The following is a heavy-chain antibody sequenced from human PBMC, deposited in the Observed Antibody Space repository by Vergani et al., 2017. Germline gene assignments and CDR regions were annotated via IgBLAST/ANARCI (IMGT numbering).Heavy chain of an antibody. D-gene: IGHD5-12*01. J-gene: IGHJ6*02. CDR3: AKANPRNSGYDYLYYYHAMDV. V-gene: IGHV3-23*04. Sequence: EVQLVESGGGLVQPGGSLRLSCAASGFTFSSYWMNWVRQAPGKGLEWVSGISGSGGSTYYAGSVKGRFTISRDSSKNTLYLQMNSLSAGDTAVYYCAKANPRNSGYDYLYYYHAMDVWGQGTTVTVSS. CDR2: ISGSGGST. CDR1: GFTFSSYW.